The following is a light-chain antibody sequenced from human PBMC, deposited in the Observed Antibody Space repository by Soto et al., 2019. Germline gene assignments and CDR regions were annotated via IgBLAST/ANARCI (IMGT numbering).Light chain of an antibody. J-gene: IGLJ2*01. CDR1: SSNIGAGYD. V-gene: IGLV1-40*01. CDR3: QSYDSSLSHVV. Sequence: QSVLTQPPSVSGAPGQRVTISCTGSSSNIGAGYDVHWYQQLPGTAPKLLIYGNSNRPSGVPDRFSGSKSGTSASLAITGLQAEDEGDYYCQSYDSSLSHVVFGGGTKLTVL. CDR2: GNS.